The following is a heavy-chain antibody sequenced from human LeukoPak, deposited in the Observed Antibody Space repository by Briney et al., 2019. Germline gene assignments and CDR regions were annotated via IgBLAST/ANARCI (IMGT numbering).Heavy chain of an antibody. J-gene: IGHJ3*02. V-gene: IGHV1-18*01. CDR3: AILNSSGCYWAFDI. D-gene: IGHD3-22*01. Sequence: ASVKVSCKASGYTFTSYGISWVRQAPGQGLEWMGWISAYNGNTNYAQKLQGRVTMTTDTSTSTAYMELRSLRSDDTAVYYCAILNSSGCYWAFDIWGQGTMVTVSS. CDR1: GYTFTSYG. CDR2: ISAYNGNT.